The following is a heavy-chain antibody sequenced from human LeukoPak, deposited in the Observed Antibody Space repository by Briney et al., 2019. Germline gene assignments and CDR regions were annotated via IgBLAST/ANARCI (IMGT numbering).Heavy chain of an antibody. CDR1: GFTFSSYS. CDR2: ISSSSSYI. J-gene: IGHJ4*02. V-gene: IGHV3-21*01. CDR3: ARDYYDSSGYYHSFDY. D-gene: IGHD3-22*01. Sequence: GGSLRLSCAASGFTFSSYSMNWVRQAPGKGLEWVSSISSSSSYIYYADSVKGRFTISRDNAKNSLYLQMNSLRAEDTAVYYCARDYYDSSGYYHSFDYWGQGTLVTVSS.